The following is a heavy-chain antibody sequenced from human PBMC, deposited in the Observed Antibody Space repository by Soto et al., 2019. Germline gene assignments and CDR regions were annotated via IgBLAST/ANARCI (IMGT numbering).Heavy chain of an antibody. Sequence: SETLSLTCTVSGGSISGHYWSWIRQPPGKGLEWIGNIYYSGSTNYNPSLKSRVTISVDTSKNQFSLKLSSVTAADTAVYYCARDQPTTYYYYNGMDVWGQGTTVTVSS. J-gene: IGHJ6*02. CDR1: GGSISGHY. CDR2: IYYSGST. V-gene: IGHV4-59*11. D-gene: IGHD1-1*01. CDR3: ARDQPTTYYYYNGMDV.